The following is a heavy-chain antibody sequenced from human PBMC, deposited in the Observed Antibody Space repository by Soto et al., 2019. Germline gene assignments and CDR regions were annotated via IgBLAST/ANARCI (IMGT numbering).Heavy chain of an antibody. V-gene: IGHV4-39*07. J-gene: IGHJ4*02. Sequence: SETLSLTCTVSGGSISSGTYYWDWIRQTPGKGLEWIGSVNHSGSTKYNPSLKSRVTISVDTSKNLFSLKLSSVTAADTAVYYCARGWREYFDWFPLYYFDYWGQGTLVTVSS. D-gene: IGHD3-9*01. CDR2: VNHSGST. CDR1: GGSISSGTYY. CDR3: ARGWREYFDWFPLYYFDY.